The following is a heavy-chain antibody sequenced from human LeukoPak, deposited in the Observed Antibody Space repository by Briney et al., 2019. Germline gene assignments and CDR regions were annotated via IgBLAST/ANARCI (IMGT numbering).Heavy chain of an antibody. CDR1: GFTFISYT. J-gene: IGHJ3*02. V-gene: IGHV3-23*01. CDR3: ATPIVTSRAFDI. Sequence: GGSLRLSCAASGFTFISYTMSWVRQAPGKGLEWVSTISGSGGSTYYADSVKGRFTISRDNSKNTLHLQMNSLRAEDTAIYYCATPIVTSRAFDIWGQGTMVTVSS. CDR2: ISGSGGST. D-gene: IGHD5-12*01.